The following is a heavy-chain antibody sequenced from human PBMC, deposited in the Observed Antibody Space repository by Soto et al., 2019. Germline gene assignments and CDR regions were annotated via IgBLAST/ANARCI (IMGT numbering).Heavy chain of an antibody. J-gene: IGHJ4*02. V-gene: IGHV1-2*04. D-gene: IGHD6-13*01. CDR2: INPNSGGT. Sequence: QVQLVQSGAEVKKPGASVKVSCKASGYTFTGYYMHWVRQAPGQGLEWMGWINPNSGGTNYAQKFQGWVTMPXATVIXXAHMELSRLRSDDTAVYYCARVRAGCHQVPVAFDYWGQGTLVTVSS. CDR3: ARVRAGCHQVPVAFDY. CDR1: GYTFTGYY.